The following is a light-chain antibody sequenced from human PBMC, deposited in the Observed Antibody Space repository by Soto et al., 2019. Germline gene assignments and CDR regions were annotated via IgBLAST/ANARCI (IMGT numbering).Light chain of an antibody. CDR3: LQHNTYPLT. CDR2: TTS. J-gene: IGKJ4*01. Sequence: DIQMTQSPSSLSASVGDRVTITCRSSQGIRNDLGWYQQKPGKAPKRLIYTTSTLESGVPSRFIGSGSGLEFTLTIIRLQPEDFATYYCLQHNTYPLTFGGGTKVEIK. CDR1: QGIRND. V-gene: IGKV1-17*01.